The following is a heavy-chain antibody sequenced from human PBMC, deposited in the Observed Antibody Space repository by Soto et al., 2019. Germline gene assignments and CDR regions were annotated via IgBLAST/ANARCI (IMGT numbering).Heavy chain of an antibody. CDR1: GFTFSSYA. J-gene: IGHJ4*02. Sequence: PGGSLRLSCAASGFTFSSYAMSWVRQAPGKGLEWVSAIGGSGGSTYYADSVKGRFTTSRDNSKNTLYLQMNSLRAEDTAVYYCAKDSTIFGVVSTFDYWGQGTLVTVSS. D-gene: IGHD3-3*01. CDR3: AKDSTIFGVVSTFDY. V-gene: IGHV3-23*01. CDR2: IGGSGGST.